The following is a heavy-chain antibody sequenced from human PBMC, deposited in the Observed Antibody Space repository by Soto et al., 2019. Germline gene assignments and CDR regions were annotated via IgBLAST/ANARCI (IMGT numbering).Heavy chain of an antibody. CDR3: AKDFSRPRTKFGELPPDDY. CDR1: GFTFSSYA. J-gene: IGHJ4*02. Sequence: GGSLRLSCAASGFTFSSYAMSWVRQAPGKGLEWVSAISGSGGSTYYADSVKGRFTISRDNSKNTLYLQMNSLRAEDTAVYYCAKDFSRPRTKFGELPPDDYWGQGTLVTVSS. V-gene: IGHV3-23*01. D-gene: IGHD3-10*01. CDR2: ISGSGGST.